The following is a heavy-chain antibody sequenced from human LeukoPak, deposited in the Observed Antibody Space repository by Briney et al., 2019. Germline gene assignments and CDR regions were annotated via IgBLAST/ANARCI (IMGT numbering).Heavy chain of an antibody. Sequence: PSETLSLTCTVSGGSISSYYWSWIRQPPGKGLEWIGYIYYSGSTNYNPSLKSRVTISVTSSKNQFSLKLSSVTAADTAVYYCARTDSGSAIDYWGQGTLVTVSS. CDR3: ARTDSGSAIDY. CDR2: IYYSGST. V-gene: IGHV4-59*01. D-gene: IGHD1-26*01. J-gene: IGHJ4*02. CDR1: GGSISSYY.